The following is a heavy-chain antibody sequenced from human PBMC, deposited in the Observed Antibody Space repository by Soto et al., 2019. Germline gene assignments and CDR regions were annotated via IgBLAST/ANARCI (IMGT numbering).Heavy chain of an antibody. CDR1: GFDVLNYA. J-gene: IGHJ6*02. D-gene: IGHD1-1*01. CDR2: IWFDGSTE. Sequence: QLQLVESGGGVVQPGRSLRLSCAASGFDVLNYAMHWVRQAPGKGLEWVALIWFDGSTEYYADFVKGRFTMSRDSSKNXVXXEMNTLRAEDTAVYYCARRYNWRPVFLSYFYGIDVWGQGTTVTVSS. V-gene: IGHV3-33*01. CDR3: ARRYNWRPVFLSYFYGIDV.